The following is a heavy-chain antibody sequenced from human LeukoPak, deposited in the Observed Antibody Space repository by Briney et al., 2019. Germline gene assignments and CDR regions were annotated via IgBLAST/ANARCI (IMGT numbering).Heavy chain of an antibody. V-gene: IGHV3-30-3*01. CDR3: AREGYYGSGSPPSLYFDY. CDR2: TSSDLNVK. Sequence: GGSLRLSCAASGFTFRNYVIHWVRQAPGKGLEWVAVTSSDLNVKLYADSVKGRFTISRDNSRSTLYLQMNSLRPEDTAIYYCAREGYYGSGSPPSLYFDYWGQGTLVSVSS. D-gene: IGHD3-10*01. CDR1: GFTFRNYV. J-gene: IGHJ4*02.